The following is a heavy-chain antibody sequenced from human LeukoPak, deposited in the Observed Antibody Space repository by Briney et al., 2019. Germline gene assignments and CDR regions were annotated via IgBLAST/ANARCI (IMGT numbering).Heavy chain of an antibody. Sequence: GGSLRLSCAASGFTFSNAWMSWVRQAPGKGLEWVSAISGSGGSTYYADSVKGRFTISRDNSKNTLYLQMNSLRAEDTAVYYCAKVFRIAVAGTGYFDYWGQGTLVTVSS. CDR1: GFTFSNAW. V-gene: IGHV3-23*01. J-gene: IGHJ4*02. D-gene: IGHD6-19*01. CDR2: ISGSGGST. CDR3: AKVFRIAVAGTGYFDY.